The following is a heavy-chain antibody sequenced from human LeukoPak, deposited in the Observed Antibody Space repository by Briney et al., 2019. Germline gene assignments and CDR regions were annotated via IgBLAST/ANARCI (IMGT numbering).Heavy chain of an antibody. CDR2: INSDGSDT. CDR3: ARGLYSNYLFDY. V-gene: IGHV3-74*03. Sequence: GGSLRLSCAASGFTFSSYAMHWVRQAPGKGLLWVSRINSDGSDTMYADSVKGRFTISRDNAKNALYLQMNSLRAEDTAVYYCARGLYSNYLFDYWGQGTLVTVSS. D-gene: IGHD4-11*01. CDR1: GFTFSSYA. J-gene: IGHJ4*02.